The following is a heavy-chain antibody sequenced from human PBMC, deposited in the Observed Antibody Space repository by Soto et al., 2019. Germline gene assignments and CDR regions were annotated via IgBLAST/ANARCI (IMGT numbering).Heavy chain of an antibody. D-gene: IGHD2-21*02. J-gene: IGHJ4*02. Sequence: PAKVSCKASGGNFCSYAISWVRHPPGPGLEWMEGIIPNFGTANYAQKFQGRVTITADESTSTAYMELSSLRSEDTAVYYCASRPSDSVEYLGQGTLVTVSS. CDR3: ASRPSDSVEY. CDR1: GGNFCSYA. CDR2: IIPNFGTA. V-gene: IGHV1-69*13.